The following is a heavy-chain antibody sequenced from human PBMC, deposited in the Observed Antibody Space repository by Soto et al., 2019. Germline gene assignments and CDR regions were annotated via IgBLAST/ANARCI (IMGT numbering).Heavy chain of an antibody. Sequence: PGGSLRLSCAASGFTFSSCWMHWVRQAPGKGLVWVSRISSDGSTTNYADSVKGRFTISRDNAKNTLYLQMENLRAEDTAVYYSERPYSSAWARDNWGQGTLVTVSS. CDR2: ISSDGSTT. CDR3: ERPYSSAWARDN. CDR1: GFTFSSCW. V-gene: IGHV3-74*01. J-gene: IGHJ4*02. D-gene: IGHD6-19*01.